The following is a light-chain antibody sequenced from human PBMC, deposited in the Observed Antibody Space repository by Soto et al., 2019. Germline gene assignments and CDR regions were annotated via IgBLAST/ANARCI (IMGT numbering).Light chain of an antibody. CDR3: QQYKTWVT. Sequence: EIVMTQSPDTLSVSPGERATLSCRASQSVGNYLAWYQHKPGQAPGLLIYGASTRATGIPARFSGSGSGTAFTLTISSLQSEDVAVYYCQQYKTWVTFGGGTKVEIK. CDR1: QSVGNY. CDR2: GAS. J-gene: IGKJ4*01. V-gene: IGKV3D-15*01.